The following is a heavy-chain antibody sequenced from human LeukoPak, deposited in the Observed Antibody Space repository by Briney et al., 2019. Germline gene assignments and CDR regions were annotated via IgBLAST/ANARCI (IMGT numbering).Heavy chain of an antibody. CDR3: ATTNDGGGYQWGDFFDF. CDR1: GGTYNSHA. D-gene: IGHD3-22*01. Sequence: GASVKVSCKASGGTYNSHAISWVRQAPGQGLEWMGRIIPNLGTTNRAQNFQDTVTLTADKSTNTAYMELTSLTSDDTAVYYCATTNDGGGYQWGDFFDFWGQGTLVTVSS. V-gene: IGHV1-69*04. J-gene: IGHJ4*02. CDR2: IIPNLGTT.